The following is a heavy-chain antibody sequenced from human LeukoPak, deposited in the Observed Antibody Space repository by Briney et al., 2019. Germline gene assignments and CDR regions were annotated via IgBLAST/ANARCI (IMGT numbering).Heavy chain of an antibody. CDR2: IYHSGST. J-gene: IGHJ2*01. CDR1: GGSISSGGYS. D-gene: IGHD3-22*01. V-gene: IGHV4-30-2*01. Sequence: SETLSLTCAVSGGSISSGGYSWSWIRQPPGKGLEWIGYIYHSGSTYYNPSLKSRDTISVDRSKNQFSLKLSSVTAADTAVYYCAKDSGWYDSSGYPAREYRYFDLWGRGTLVTVSS. CDR3: AKDSGWYDSSGYPAREYRYFDL.